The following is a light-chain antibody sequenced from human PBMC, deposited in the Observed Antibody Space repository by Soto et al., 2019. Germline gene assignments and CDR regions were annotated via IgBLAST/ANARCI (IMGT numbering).Light chain of an antibody. CDR1: QSVSSSY. Sequence: EIVLTQSPGTLSLSPGERATLSCRASQSVSSSYLAWHQHKPGLAPRLLIYGGSRRATGIPDRFSGSVSGTDFTLTISRLEPEDFAVYYCQQYGYLITFGHGTRLEIK. V-gene: IGKV3-20*01. J-gene: IGKJ5*01. CDR3: QQYGYLIT. CDR2: GGS.